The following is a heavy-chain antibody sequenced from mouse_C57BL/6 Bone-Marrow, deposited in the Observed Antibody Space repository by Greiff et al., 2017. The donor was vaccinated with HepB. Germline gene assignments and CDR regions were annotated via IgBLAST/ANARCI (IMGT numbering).Heavy chain of an antibody. CDR3: ARRGLRRYFDV. CDR1: GFTFSDYY. J-gene: IGHJ1*03. V-gene: IGHV5-12*01. CDR2: ISNGGGST. D-gene: IGHD1-1*01. Sequence: VQLKESGGGLVQPGGSLKLSCAASGFTFSDYYMYWVRQTPEKRLEWVAYISNGGGSTYYPDTVKGRFTISRDNAKNTLYLQMSRLKSEDTAMYYCARRGLRRYFDVWGTGTTVTVSS.